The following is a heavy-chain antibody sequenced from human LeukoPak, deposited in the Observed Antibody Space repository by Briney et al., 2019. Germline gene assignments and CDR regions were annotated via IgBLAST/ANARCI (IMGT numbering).Heavy chain of an antibody. CDR3: ARDLTDYYELDY. CDR2: IYTTGNT. Sequence: SETLSLTCTVAGGSISSYYWNWIRQPAGKGLEWIGRIYTTGNTNYNPSLKSRVSMSVDTSKNQFSLRLSSVTAADTAVYYCARDLTDYYELDYWGQGTLVTVSS. J-gene: IGHJ4*02. CDR1: GGSISSYY. V-gene: IGHV4-4*07. D-gene: IGHD3-22*01.